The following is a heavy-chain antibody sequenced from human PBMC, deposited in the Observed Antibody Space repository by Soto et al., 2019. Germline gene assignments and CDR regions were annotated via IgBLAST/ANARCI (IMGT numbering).Heavy chain of an antibody. Sequence: EVQLVESGGGLVQPGGSLRLSCVGSGFTFSSYSMNWVRPAPGKGLEWVSYISTSSRTIYYADSVKGRFTMTRDNAKNSLYLQMYSMRDGDTAVYFCARAREVQVWDDYWGQGTLVTVSS. CDR1: GFTFSSYS. CDR2: ISTSSRTI. V-gene: IGHV3-48*02. D-gene: IGHD5-18*01. J-gene: IGHJ4*02. CDR3: ARAREVQVWDDY.